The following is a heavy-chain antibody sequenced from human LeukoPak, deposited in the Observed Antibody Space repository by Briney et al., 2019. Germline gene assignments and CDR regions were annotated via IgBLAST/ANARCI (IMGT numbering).Heavy chain of an antibody. Sequence: GGSLRLSCAASGFTFSSHEMNWVRQAPGKGLECVSYISSSGSSKYYADSVKGRFTFSRDNAKNSLYLQMNSLRAEDTAVYYCAKASAGSGRALYYYGMDVWGKGTTVTASS. CDR1: GFTFSSHE. CDR2: ISSSGSSK. J-gene: IGHJ6*04. D-gene: IGHD3-10*01. CDR3: AKASAGSGRALYYYGMDV. V-gene: IGHV3-48*03.